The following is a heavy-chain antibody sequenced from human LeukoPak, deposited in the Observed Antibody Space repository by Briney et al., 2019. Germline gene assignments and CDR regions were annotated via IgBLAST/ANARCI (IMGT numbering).Heavy chain of an antibody. CDR2: IWYDGSNK. Sequence: PGGSLRLSCAASGFTFSSYGMHWVRQAPGKGLEWVALIWYDGSNKYYADSVKGRFTISRDNSKNTLYLQMNSLRAEDTAVYYCAKEGGYCSSTSCYGRGAYFDYWGQGTLVTVSS. CDR3: AKEGGYCSSTSCYGRGAYFDY. J-gene: IGHJ4*02. D-gene: IGHD2-2*03. CDR1: GFTFSSYG. V-gene: IGHV3-30*02.